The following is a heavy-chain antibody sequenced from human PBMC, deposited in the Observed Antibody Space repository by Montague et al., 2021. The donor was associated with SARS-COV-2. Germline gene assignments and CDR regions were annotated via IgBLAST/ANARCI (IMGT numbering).Heavy chain of an antibody. Sequence: SETLSLTCTVSGGSISSYYWSWIRQPPGKGLEWIGYFYYTGSTKYNPSLKTRVTLSLDTPKNHFSLRLNSVTAADTAVYYCARAQNICFIANCVNYFDLWGLGALVSVSS. CDR1: GGSISSYY. CDR2: FYYTGST. D-gene: IGHD1-1*01. J-gene: IGHJ4*02. V-gene: IGHV4-59*01. CDR3: ARAQNICFIANCVNYFDL.